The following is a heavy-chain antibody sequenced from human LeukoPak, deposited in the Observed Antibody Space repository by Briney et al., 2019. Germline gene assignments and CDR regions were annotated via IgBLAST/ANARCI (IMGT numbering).Heavy chain of an antibody. J-gene: IGHJ4*02. V-gene: IGHV3-23*01. CDR3: AKVVPAAIVDTAMDYFDY. CDR2: ISGSGGST. Sequence: GGSLRLSCAASGFTFSSYAMSWVRQAPGKGLEWVSAISGSGGSTYYADSVKGRFTISRDNSKNTLYLQMNSLRAEDTAVYYCAKVVPAAIVDTAMDYFDYWGQGTLVTVSS. D-gene: IGHD2-2*01. CDR1: GFTFSSYA.